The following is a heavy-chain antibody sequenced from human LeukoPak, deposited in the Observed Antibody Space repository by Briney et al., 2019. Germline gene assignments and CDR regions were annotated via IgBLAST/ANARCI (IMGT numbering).Heavy chain of an antibody. Sequence: SETLSLTCTVSGGSISSYYWSWIRQPPGKGLEWIGRIYISGTTNYNSSLKSRITMSLDTSKNQLSLKLSSVSAADTAVYYCARDEAGSGYIDYWGQGTLVTVSS. CDR3: ARDEAGSGYIDY. D-gene: IGHD3-22*01. CDR2: IYISGTT. V-gene: IGHV4-4*07. J-gene: IGHJ4*01. CDR1: GGSISSYY.